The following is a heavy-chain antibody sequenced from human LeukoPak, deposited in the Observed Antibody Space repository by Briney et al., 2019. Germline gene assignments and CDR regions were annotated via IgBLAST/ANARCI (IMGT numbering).Heavy chain of an antibody. V-gene: IGHV4-34*01. CDR3: ARGRLWFVY. CDR2: INHRGST. Sequence: SETLSLTCAVYGGSFSGYYWIWIRQSPGKGLEWIGEINHRGSTNYNPSLKSRVTISVDTSKNQFSLKLSSVTAADTAVYYCARGRLWFVYWGQGTLVTVSS. CDR1: GGSFSGYY. J-gene: IGHJ4*02. D-gene: IGHD3-10*01.